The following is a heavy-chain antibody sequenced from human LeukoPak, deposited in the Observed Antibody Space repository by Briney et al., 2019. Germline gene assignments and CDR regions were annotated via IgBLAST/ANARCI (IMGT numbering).Heavy chain of an antibody. CDR3: ATVPRIPAVGNTEYFQH. Sequence: GESLKISCKGSGYSFTSYWIGWLSQMPGKDLEWMGIVNPGDSDTSYSPSFQGQVTISVDKSISTSYLQWSSLQASDTAMYYCATVPRIPAVGNTEYFQHWGQGTLVTVSS. CDR2: VNPGDSDT. D-gene: IGHD6-13*01. V-gene: IGHV5-51*01. J-gene: IGHJ1*01. CDR1: GYSFTSYW.